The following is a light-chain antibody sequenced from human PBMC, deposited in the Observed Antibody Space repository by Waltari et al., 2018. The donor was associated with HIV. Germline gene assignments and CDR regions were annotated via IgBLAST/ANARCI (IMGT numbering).Light chain of an antibody. J-gene: IGLJ3*02. CDR1: SSDVGAFDY. CDR3: CSYTIARTFL. CDR2: DVN. Sequence: QSALTQPASVSGSPGQSITISCPGPSSDVGAFDYVSWHQQHPGMAPKLIIYDVNKRPSGVSSRFSGSKSGDTASLTISALRAEDEGDYYCCSYTIARTFLFGGGTKLTVL. V-gene: IGLV2-14*03.